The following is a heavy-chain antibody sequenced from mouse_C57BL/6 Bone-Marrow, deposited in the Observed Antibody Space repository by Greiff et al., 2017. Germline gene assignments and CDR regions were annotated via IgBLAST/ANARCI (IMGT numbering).Heavy chain of an antibody. Sequence: VQLQQSGAELVRPGTSVKVSCKASGYAFTNYLIEWVKQRPGQGLEWIGVINPGSGGTNYKEKFKGKATLTANKSSSTAYMQLSSLTSEDSAVYFCARGDGYDAMDYWGQGTSVTVSS. CDR3: ARGDGYDAMDY. D-gene: IGHD2-3*01. CDR2: INPGSGGT. J-gene: IGHJ4*01. CDR1: GYAFTNYL. V-gene: IGHV1-54*01.